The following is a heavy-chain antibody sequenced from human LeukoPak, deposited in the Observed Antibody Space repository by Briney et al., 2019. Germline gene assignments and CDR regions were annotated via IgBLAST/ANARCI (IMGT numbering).Heavy chain of an antibody. CDR2: IDYSGRT. CDR3: ATEFYDFLSGESWFDP. CDR1: GGSFSGYY. D-gene: IGHD3-9*01. Sequence: SETLSLTCAVYGGSFSGYYWSWIRQAPGKGPEWIASIDYSGRTFYNPSLRSRVTISVDTSNNDFSLSLTSVTAADTAVYYCATEFYDFLSGESWFDPWGQGALVTVSS. V-gene: IGHV4-34*01. J-gene: IGHJ5*02.